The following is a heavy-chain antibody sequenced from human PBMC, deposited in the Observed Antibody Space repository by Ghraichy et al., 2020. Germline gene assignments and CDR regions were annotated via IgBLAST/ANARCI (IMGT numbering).Heavy chain of an antibody. CDR1: GFSFIDHW. CDR3: ANRDFRLPTDACDM. Sequence: GGSLRLSCAASGFSFIDHWMHWVRQVPGKGLVWVSGINIDGSSTKYGESVRGRFTISRDNDNKMVYLQMNSLRVDDTAVYYCANRDFRLPTDACDMWSQGEMVTVSS. D-gene: IGHD2/OR15-2a*01. V-gene: IGHV3-74*01. CDR2: INIDGSST. J-gene: IGHJ3*02.